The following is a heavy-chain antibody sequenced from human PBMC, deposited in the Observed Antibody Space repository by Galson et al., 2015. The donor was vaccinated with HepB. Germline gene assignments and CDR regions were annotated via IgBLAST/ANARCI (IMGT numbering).Heavy chain of an antibody. CDR2: IYSGGST. Sequence: SLRLSCAASGFTVSSNYMSWVRQAPGKGLEWVSVIYSGGSTYYADSVKGRFTISRDNSKNTLYLQMNSLRAEDTAVYYCARGFNTAMAAFDGGDYWGQGTLVTVSS. CDR1: GFTVSSNY. CDR3: ARGFNTAMAAFDGGDY. V-gene: IGHV3-53*01. D-gene: IGHD5-18*01. J-gene: IGHJ4*02.